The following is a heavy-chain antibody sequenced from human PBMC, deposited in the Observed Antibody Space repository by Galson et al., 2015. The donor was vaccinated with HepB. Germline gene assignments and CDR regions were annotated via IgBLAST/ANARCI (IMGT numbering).Heavy chain of an antibody. D-gene: IGHD3-10*01. CDR3: ARGEDGMVRGVIEYYFDY. CDR2: IIPIFGTA. V-gene: IGHV1-69*13. J-gene: IGHJ4*02. Sequence: SVKVSCKASGGTFSSYAISWVRQAPGQGLEWMGGIIPIFGTANYAQKFQGRVTITADESTSTAYMELSSLRSEDTAVYYCARGEDGMVRGVIEYYFDYWGQGTLVTVSS. CDR1: GGTFSSYA.